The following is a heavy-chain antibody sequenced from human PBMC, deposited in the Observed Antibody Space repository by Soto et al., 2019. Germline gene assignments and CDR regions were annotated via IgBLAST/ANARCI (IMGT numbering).Heavy chain of an antibody. Sequence: PGGSLRLSCAASGFTFDDYAMPWVRQAPGKGLEWVSVIYSGGSASYADSVKGRFTISRDNSKNTVYLQMNNMRADDTGVYYCARGEEWGWRHYFDLWGQGTPVTVSS. D-gene: IGHD3-3*01. CDR1: GFTFDDYA. V-gene: IGHV3-53*01. CDR3: ARGEEWGWRHYFDL. J-gene: IGHJ4*02. CDR2: IYSGGSA.